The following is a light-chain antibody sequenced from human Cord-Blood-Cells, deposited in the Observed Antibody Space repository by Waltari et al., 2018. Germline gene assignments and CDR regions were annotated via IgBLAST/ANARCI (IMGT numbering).Light chain of an antibody. J-gene: IGLJ3*02. CDR2: EDN. Sequence: KFMLTQPHSVSESPGKTVTISCTRSSGSIASNYVQWYQQRPGSAPTTVIYEDNQRPSGFPDRFSGSIDSSSNSASLTISGLKTEDEADYYCQSYDSSNQVFGGGTKLTVL. V-gene: IGLV6-57*03. CDR3: QSYDSSNQV. CDR1: SGSIASNY.